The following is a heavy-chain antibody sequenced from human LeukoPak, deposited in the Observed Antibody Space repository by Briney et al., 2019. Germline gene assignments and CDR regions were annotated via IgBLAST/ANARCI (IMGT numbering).Heavy chain of an antibody. CDR3: ARGLASGYPPIPFDY. V-gene: IGHV4-34*12. D-gene: IGHD3-3*01. CDR2: IIDTGSA. J-gene: IGHJ4*02. CDR1: GGSFSGYY. Sequence: SETLSLTCAVYGGSFSGYYWTWIRQPPGKGLEWIGEIIDTGSAKYNSSLKSRVTISVDTSKNQFSLSLDSVTAADTAVYYCARGLASGYPPIPFDYWGQGTLVTVSS.